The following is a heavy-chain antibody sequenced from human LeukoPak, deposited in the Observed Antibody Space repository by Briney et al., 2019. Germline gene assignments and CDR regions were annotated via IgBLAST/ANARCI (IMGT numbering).Heavy chain of an antibody. J-gene: IGHJ4*02. CDR2: ISSGGETT. Sequence: GGSLRLSCAASGFTFSSYSMNWVRQAPGKGLECVSHISSGGETTYYADSVKGRFTISRDNAKNSLYLQMNSLRAEDTAVYYCVRDCAPQCTVTPLDCWGQGTLVTVSS. V-gene: IGHV3-48*01. D-gene: IGHD4-11*01. CDR1: GFTFSSYS. CDR3: VRDCAPQCTVTPLDC.